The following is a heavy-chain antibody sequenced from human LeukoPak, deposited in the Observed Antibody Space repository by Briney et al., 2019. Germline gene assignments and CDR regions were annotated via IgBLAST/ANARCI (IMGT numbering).Heavy chain of an antibody. V-gene: IGHV4-38-2*02. Sequence: ASETLSLTCTVSGYSISSGYYWGWIRQPPGKGLEWIGSIYHSGSTYYNPSLKSRVTISVDTSKNQFSLKLSSVTAADTAVYYCGRLRTSAGNGAFDIWGQGTMVTVSS. CDR1: GYSISSGYY. J-gene: IGHJ3*02. CDR2: IYHSGST. D-gene: IGHD2-2*01. CDR3: GRLRTSAGNGAFDI.